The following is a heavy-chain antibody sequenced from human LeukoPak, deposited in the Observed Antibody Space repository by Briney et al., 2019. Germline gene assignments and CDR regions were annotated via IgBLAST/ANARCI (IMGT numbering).Heavy chain of an antibody. D-gene: IGHD3-10*01. CDR2: ISGSGGST. CDR1: GFTFSSYA. Sequence: GGSLRLSCAASGFTFSSYAMSWVRQAPGKGLEWVSAISGSGGSTYYADSVKARFTISRDNSKNSLYLQMNSLRAEDTAVYYCAKENLWFGELLSSSNSHLDYWGQGTLVTVSS. CDR3: AKENLWFGELLSSSNSHLDY. J-gene: IGHJ4*02. V-gene: IGHV3-23*01.